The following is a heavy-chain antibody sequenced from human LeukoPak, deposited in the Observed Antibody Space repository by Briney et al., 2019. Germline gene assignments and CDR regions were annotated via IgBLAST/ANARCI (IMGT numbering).Heavy chain of an antibody. CDR2: IKQDGSEK. CDR3: ARDGRILKDYMDV. CDR1: GFTFRSYW. D-gene: IGHD2-15*01. Sequence: GGALRLSCAASGFTFRSYWMSWVRQAPGKGLEWVANIKQDGSEKYYVDSVKGRFTISRDNAKNSLYLQMNSLRAEDTAVYHCARDGRILKDYMDVWGKGTTVTISS. J-gene: IGHJ6*03. V-gene: IGHV3-7*01.